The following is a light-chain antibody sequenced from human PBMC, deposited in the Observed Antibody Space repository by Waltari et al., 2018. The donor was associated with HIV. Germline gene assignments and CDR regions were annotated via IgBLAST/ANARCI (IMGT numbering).Light chain of an antibody. CDR1: SSNIGSHY. V-gene: IGLV1-47*01. Sequence: QSVLTQPPSTSGTPGQRVTISCSGSSSNIGSHYVYWYRQLPGTAPKIVMYRDEPGPSWGPVLFSCSKSGTSASLAISGLRSEDEADYFCATWDDSLSGSVFGGGTKLTVL. CDR2: RDE. J-gene: IGLJ3*02. CDR3: ATWDDSLSGSV.